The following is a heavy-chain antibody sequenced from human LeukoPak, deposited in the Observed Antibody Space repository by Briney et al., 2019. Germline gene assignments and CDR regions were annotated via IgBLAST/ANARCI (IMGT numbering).Heavy chain of an antibody. D-gene: IGHD3-22*01. CDR3: ARDWHQYYYDSSGFF. V-gene: IGHV3-48*03. Sequence: GGSLRLSCAASGFTFSSYEMNWVRLAPGKGLEWVSYISSSGSTIYYADSVKGRFTISRDNAKNSLYLQMNSLRAEDTAVYYCARDWHQYYYDSSGFFWGQGTLVSVSS. CDR1: GFTFSSYE. CDR2: ISSSGSTI. J-gene: IGHJ4*02.